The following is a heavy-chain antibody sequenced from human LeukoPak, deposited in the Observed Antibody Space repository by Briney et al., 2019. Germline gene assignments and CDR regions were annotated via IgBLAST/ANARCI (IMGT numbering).Heavy chain of an antibody. CDR3: ARSLGYYYDSSGYYY. V-gene: IGHV4-59*01. D-gene: IGHD3-22*01. Sequence: SETLPLTCTVSGGSISSYYWSWLRQPPGKGLEWVGYIYYSGSTNYNPSLKSRVTISVDTSKNQFSLKLSSVTAADTAVYYCARSLGYYYDSSGYYYWGQGTLVTVSS. CDR1: GGSISSYY. J-gene: IGHJ4*02. CDR2: IYYSGST.